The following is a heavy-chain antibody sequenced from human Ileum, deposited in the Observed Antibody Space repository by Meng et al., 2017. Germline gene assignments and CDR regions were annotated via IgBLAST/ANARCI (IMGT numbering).Heavy chain of an antibody. CDR3: ARAPKYCTNAVCSRPLDS. D-gene: IGHD2-8*01. CDR2: IYSNGNT. J-gene: IGHJ4*02. Sequence: QVQLQESGPRLVKPSQTLSLTCTGSCCSISSGDYYWSWVRQSPGKGPEWIGYIYSNGNTYSNPSLRGRLMISIDTSKNQFSLKLSSVTAADTAVYYCARAPKYCTNAVCSRPLDSWGQGTLVTVSS. CDR1: CCSISSGDYY. V-gene: IGHV4-30-4*01.